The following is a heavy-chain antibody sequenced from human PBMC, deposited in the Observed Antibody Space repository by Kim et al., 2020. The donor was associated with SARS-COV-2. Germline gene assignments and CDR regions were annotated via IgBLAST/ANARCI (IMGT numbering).Heavy chain of an antibody. CDR3: ARVPNTWGSYFFFDY. J-gene: IGHJ4*02. V-gene: IGHV4-31*02. Sequence: PSLKSRVTISVDTAKNQFSLKLSSVTAADTAVYYCARVPNTWGSYFFFDYWGQGTLVTVSS. D-gene: IGHD6-6*01.